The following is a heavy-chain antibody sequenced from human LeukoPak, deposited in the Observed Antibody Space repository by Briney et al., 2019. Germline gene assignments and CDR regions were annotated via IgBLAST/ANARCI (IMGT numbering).Heavy chain of an antibody. CDR3: ARDHTPQSLEWLLPYYYYYGMDV. Sequence: GGSLRLSCAASGFTFSSYSMNWVRQAPGKGLEWVSSISSSSSYIYYADPVKGRFTISRDNAKNSLYLQMNSLRAEDTAVYYCARDHTPQSLEWLLPYYYYYGMDVWGQGTTVTVSS. CDR1: GFTFSSYS. CDR2: ISSSSSYI. J-gene: IGHJ6*02. D-gene: IGHD3-3*01. V-gene: IGHV3-21*01.